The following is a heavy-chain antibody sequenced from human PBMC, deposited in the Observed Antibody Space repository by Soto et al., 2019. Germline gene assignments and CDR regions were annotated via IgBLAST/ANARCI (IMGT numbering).Heavy chain of an antibody. CDR2: INPSGGST. CDR3: ARALKFEQQLVHRYYYYGMDV. Sequence: GASVKVSCKASGYTFTSYYMHWVRQAPGQGLEWMGIINPSGGSTSYAQKFQGRVTITTDTSTSTVYMELSSLRSEDTAVYYCARALKFEQQLVHRYYYYGMDVWGQGTTVTVSS. J-gene: IGHJ6*02. V-gene: IGHV1-46*01. D-gene: IGHD6-13*01. CDR1: GYTFTSYY.